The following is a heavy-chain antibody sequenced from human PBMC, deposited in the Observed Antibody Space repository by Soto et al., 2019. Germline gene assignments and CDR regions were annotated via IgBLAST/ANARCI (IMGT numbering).Heavy chain of an antibody. D-gene: IGHD3-22*01. CDR2: INHSGST. J-gene: IGHJ4*02. CDR1: GGSFSGYY. V-gene: IGHV4-34*01. Sequence: SETLSLTCAVYGGSFSGYYWSWIRQPPGKGLEWIGEINHSGSTNYSPSLKSRVTISVDTSKNQFSLKLSSVTAADTAVYYCAREDYYDSSGYYPLDYWGQGTLVTVSS. CDR3: AREDYYDSSGYYPLDY.